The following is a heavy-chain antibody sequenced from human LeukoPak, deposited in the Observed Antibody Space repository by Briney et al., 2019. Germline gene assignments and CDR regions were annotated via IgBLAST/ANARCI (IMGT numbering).Heavy chain of an antibody. Sequence: GASVKVSCKASGYTFTSYGISWVRQAPGQGLEWIGWISAYNGNTNYAQKLQGRVTMTTDTSTSTAYMELRSLRSDDTAVYYCARSSRGLRYFDWLFPPEYFQHWGQGTLVTVSS. D-gene: IGHD3-9*01. CDR3: ARSSRGLRYFDWLFPPEYFQH. CDR1: GYTFTSYG. J-gene: IGHJ1*01. CDR2: ISAYNGNT. V-gene: IGHV1-18*01.